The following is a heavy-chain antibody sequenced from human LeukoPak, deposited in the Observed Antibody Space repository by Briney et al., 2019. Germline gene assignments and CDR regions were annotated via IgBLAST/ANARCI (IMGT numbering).Heavy chain of an antibody. CDR3: AKGPDYSNYDWFAP. D-gene: IGHD4-11*01. CDR1: GFTFTSYA. CDR2: ISGSGGSS. J-gene: IGHJ5*02. V-gene: IGHV3-23*01. Sequence: GGSLRLSCAASGFTFTSYAMSWVRQAPGKGLEWVSAISGSGGSSYYADSVKGRFTISRDNSKNTLYLQMNSLRTEDTAVYYCAKGPDYSNYDWFAPWGQGTLVTVSS.